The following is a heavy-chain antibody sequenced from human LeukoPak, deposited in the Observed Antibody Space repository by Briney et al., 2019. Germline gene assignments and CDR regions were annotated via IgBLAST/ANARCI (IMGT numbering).Heavy chain of an antibody. D-gene: IGHD6-6*01. V-gene: IGHV3-23*01. CDR2: ISGSGGST. J-gene: IGHJ4*02. Sequence: GGSLRLSCAAPGFTFSSYAMSWVRQAPGKGLEWVSAISGSGGSTYYADSVKGRFTISRDNSKNTLYLQMNSLRAEDTAVYYCAKDQSSSSFGYWGQGTLVTVSS. CDR1: GFTFSSYA. CDR3: AKDQSSSSFGY.